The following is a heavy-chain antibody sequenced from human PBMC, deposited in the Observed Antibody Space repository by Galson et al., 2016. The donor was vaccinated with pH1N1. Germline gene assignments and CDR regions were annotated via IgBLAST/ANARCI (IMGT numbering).Heavy chain of an antibody. CDR2: ISGSGGNT. Sequence: SLRLSCAASGFTFISYAMSWVRQAPGKGLEWVSVISGSGGNTYYGDAVKGRFTISRDNSKNTLYLQMNSLRAEDTAVYYCTKGGSIAAPDEAFDIWAQGTMVTVSS. CDR3: TKGGSIAAPDEAFDI. CDR1: GFTFISYA. J-gene: IGHJ3*02. D-gene: IGHD6-6*01. V-gene: IGHV3-23*01.